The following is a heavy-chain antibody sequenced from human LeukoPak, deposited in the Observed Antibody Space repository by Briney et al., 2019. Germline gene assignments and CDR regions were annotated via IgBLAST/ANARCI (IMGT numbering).Heavy chain of an antibody. CDR1: GGSFSGYY. V-gene: IGHV4-34*01. Sequence: SETLSLTCAVYGGSFSGYYWSWIRQPPGKGLEWIGEINHSGSTNYNPSLKSRVTISVDTSKNQFSLKLSSVTAADTAVYYCARREPRAAFDPWGQGTLVTVSS. CDR3: ARREPRAAFDP. D-gene: IGHD1-26*01. CDR2: INHSGST. J-gene: IGHJ5*02.